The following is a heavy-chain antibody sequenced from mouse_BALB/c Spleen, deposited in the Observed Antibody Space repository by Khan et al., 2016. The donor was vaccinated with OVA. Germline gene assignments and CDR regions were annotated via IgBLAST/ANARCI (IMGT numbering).Heavy chain of an antibody. D-gene: IGHD2-14*01. J-gene: IGHJ3*01. Sequence: EVQLQESGPSLVQPSQTLSLTCSVTGDSITSGYWSWIRKFPGNKLEYMGYMIYSGYTYYNPSLKSRISITRHTSKNQYYLQLTSVTTGDTATYYCARSTDRYAFAYWGQGTLVTVSA. CDR1: GDSITSGY. CDR2: MIYSGYT. V-gene: IGHV3-8*02. CDR3: ARSTDRYAFAY.